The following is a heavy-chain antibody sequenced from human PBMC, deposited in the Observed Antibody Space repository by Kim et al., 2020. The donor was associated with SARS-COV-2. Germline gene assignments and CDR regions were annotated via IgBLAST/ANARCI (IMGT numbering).Heavy chain of an antibody. CDR1: GFSFNNYC. CDR2: ISCEGSKK. V-gene: IGHV3-30*18. J-gene: IGHJ6*02. Sequence: GGSLRLSCAASGFSFNNYCMHWVRQAPGKGLEWVAFISCEGSKKQYLDPRKGRFTVSRDYSKNTLYLKMNSLTAEDTAVYCCAKQGYRFELNTYYGMDLWGQGTPVTVSS. CDR3: AKQGYRFELNTYYGMDL. D-gene: IGHD5-12*01.